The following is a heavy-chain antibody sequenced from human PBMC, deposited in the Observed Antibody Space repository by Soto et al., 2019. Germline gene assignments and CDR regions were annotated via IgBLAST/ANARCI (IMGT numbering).Heavy chain of an antibody. CDR3: ARDQVWSGYYQDY. Sequence: AGGSLRLSCAASGFTFSSYTMNWVRQAPGKGLEWVSSISSSSSYIYYADSVKGRFTISRDNAKNSLYLQMNSLRAEDTAVYHCARDQVWSGYYQDYWGQGTLVTVSS. CDR2: ISSSSSYI. J-gene: IGHJ4*02. CDR1: GFTFSSYT. V-gene: IGHV3-21*01. D-gene: IGHD3-3*01.